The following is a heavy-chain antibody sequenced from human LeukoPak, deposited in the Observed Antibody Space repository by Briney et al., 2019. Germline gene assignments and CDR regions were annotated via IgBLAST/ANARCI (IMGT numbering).Heavy chain of an antibody. CDR2: ISSSSSYI. Sequence: GGSLRLSCAASGFIFSTYSMIWVRQAPGKGLEWVSSISSSSSYIYYADSVKGRFTISRDNAKNSLYLQMNSLRAEDTAVYYCAELGITMIGGVWGKGTTVTISS. V-gene: IGHV3-21*01. CDR1: GFIFSTYS. D-gene: IGHD3-10*02. CDR3: AELGITMIGGV. J-gene: IGHJ6*04.